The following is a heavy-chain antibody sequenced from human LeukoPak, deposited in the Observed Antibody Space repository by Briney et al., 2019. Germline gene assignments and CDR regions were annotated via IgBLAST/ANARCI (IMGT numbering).Heavy chain of an antibody. CDR1: GFTFNSFF. V-gene: IGHV3-7*01. J-gene: IGHJ4*02. CDR2: ISQDGSER. CDR3: VRDLGHSRHYFEY. D-gene: IGHD7-27*01. Sequence: GGSLRLSCAASGFTFNSFFLNWVRLTPGRELEWVACISQDGSERFYMDSVRGRFTISRDNTKNSLYLQMNSLRAEDTAVYFCVRDLGHSRHYFEYWGQGALVTVSS.